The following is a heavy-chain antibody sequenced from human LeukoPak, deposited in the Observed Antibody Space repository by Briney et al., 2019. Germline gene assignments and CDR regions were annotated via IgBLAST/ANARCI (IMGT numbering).Heavy chain of an antibody. J-gene: IGHJ4*02. CDR2: IKQDGSEK. CDR3: ASLSIAAAGTGGY. D-gene: IGHD6-13*01. V-gene: IGHV3-7*01. Sequence: PGGSLRLSCAASGFTFSSYAMSWVRQAPGKGLEWVANIKQDGSEKYYVDSVKGRFTISRDNAKNSLYLQMNSLRAEDTAVYYCASLSIAAAGTGGYWGQGTLVTVSS. CDR1: GFTFSSYA.